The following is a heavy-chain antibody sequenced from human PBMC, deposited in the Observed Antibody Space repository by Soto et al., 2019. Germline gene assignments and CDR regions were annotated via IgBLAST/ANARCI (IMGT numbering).Heavy chain of an antibody. CDR1: GFTFSSYG. J-gene: IGHJ4*02. CDR2: ISYDGSNK. V-gene: IGHV3-30*18. Sequence: QVQLVESGGGVVQPGRCLRLSCAASGFTFSSYGMHGVRQAPGKGLEWVAVISYDGSNKYYADSVKGRFTISRDNSKNALYLQMNSMRAEDTAVYYCAKDDLRSGSSWYRRPELVDYWGQGTLVTVSS. D-gene: IGHD6-13*01. CDR3: AKDDLRSGSSWYRRPELVDY.